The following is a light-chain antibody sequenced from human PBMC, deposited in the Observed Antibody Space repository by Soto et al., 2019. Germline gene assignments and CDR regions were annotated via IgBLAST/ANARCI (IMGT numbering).Light chain of an antibody. Sequence: QSAXTQPASVSGSPGQSITISCTGTSSDVGGYNYVSWYQQHPGKAPKLMIYNVSYRPSGVSNRFSGSKSANTASLTISGLKAEDEADYYCSSYRTSSPYVFGTGTKVTVL. CDR3: SSYRTSSPYV. J-gene: IGLJ1*01. CDR1: SSDVGGYNY. V-gene: IGLV2-14*03. CDR2: NVS.